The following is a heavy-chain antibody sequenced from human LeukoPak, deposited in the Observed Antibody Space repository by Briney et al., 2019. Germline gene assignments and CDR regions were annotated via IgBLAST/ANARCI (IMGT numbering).Heavy chain of an antibody. J-gene: IGHJ6*03. D-gene: IGHD2-8*01. CDR3: ARLAFCTNAVCFSNYYYSMDV. CDR1: GYSFTSYW. Sequence: GESLKISCKGSGYSFTSYWIGWVRQMPGKGLEWMGIIYPDDSDTKYSPSFQGQVTISADKSISTAYLQWSSLKASNTAMYYCARLAFCTNAVCFSNYYYSMDVWGRGTTVTVSS. V-gene: IGHV5-51*01. CDR2: IYPDDSDT.